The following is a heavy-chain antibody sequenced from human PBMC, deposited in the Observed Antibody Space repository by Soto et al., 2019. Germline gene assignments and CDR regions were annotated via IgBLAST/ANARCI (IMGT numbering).Heavy chain of an antibody. CDR1: GGSISSSNW. CDR3: ARGWGEGRVDY. J-gene: IGHJ4*02. V-gene: IGHV4-4*02. CDR2: IYHCGNT. Sequence: QVQLQESGPGLVKPSGTLSLTCAVSGGSISSSNWWSWVRQPPGKGLEWIGEIYHCGNTNYNPSLKSRVTMAVDKSRNQFSLKLSSVTAADTAVYYCARGWGEGRVDYWGQGTLVTVSS. D-gene: IGHD3-10*01.